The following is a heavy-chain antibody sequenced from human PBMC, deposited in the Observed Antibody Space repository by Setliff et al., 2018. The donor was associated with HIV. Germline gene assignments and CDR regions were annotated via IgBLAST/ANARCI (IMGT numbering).Heavy chain of an antibody. V-gene: IGHV3-73*01. Sequence: SCAASGFIFNDSAMHWVRQASGKGLEWVGRIRSKANSYATMYAASVKGRFAISRDDSNNTAYLQMNSLEIEDTAVYYCARQGVAGYYYYYMDVWGKGTTVTVSS. CDR2: IRSKANSYAT. J-gene: IGHJ6*03. D-gene: IGHD2-15*01. CDR3: ARQGVAGYYYYYMDV. CDR1: GFIFNDSA.